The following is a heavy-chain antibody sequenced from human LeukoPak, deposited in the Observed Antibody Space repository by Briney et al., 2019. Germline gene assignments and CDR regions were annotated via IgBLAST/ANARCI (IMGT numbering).Heavy chain of an antibody. V-gene: IGHV1-8*02. CDR1: GYTFTSYD. CDR2: MNPNSGNT. Sequence: ASVKVSCKASGYTFTSYDINWVRQATGQGLEWMGWMNPNSGNTDYAQKFQGRVTMTRDTSISTAYMELSRLRSDDTAVYYCARGKTIRVADPFDYWGQGTLVTVSS. CDR3: ARGKTIRVADPFDY. D-gene: IGHD6-19*01. J-gene: IGHJ4*02.